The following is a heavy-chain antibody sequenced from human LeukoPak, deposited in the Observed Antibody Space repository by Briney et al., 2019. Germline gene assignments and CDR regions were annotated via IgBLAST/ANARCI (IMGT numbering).Heavy chain of an antibody. D-gene: IGHD5-24*01. CDR3: ARGLEMATIGDY. J-gene: IGHJ4*02. CDR2: IYYSGST. V-gene: IGHV4-31*03. CDR1: GGSISSGGYY. Sequence: PSQTLSLTCTVSGGSISSGGYYWSWIRQRPGKGLEWIGYIYYSGSTYYNPSLKSRVTISVDTSKNQLSLKLSSVTAADTAVYYCARGLEMATIGDYWGQGTLVTVSS.